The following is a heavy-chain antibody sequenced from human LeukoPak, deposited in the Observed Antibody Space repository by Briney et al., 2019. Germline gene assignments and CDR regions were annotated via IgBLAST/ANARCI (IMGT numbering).Heavy chain of an antibody. D-gene: IGHD2-15*01. CDR3: ARDRKLGYCSGGSCYSGSNWFDP. Sequence: SQTLSLTCTVSGGPISSGGYYWSWIRQPPGKGLEWIGYIYHSGSTYYNPSLKSRVTISVDTSKNQFSLKLSSVTAADTAVYYCARDRKLGYCSGGSCYSGSNWFDPWGQGTLVTVSS. V-gene: IGHV4-30-2*05. J-gene: IGHJ5*02. CDR1: GGPISSGGYY. CDR2: IYHSGST.